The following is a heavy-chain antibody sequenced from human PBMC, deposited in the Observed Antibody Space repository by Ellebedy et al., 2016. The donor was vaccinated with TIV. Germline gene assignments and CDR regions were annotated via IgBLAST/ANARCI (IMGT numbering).Heavy chain of an antibody. J-gene: IGHJ6*02. Sequence: GGSLRLSCAASGFTFSSYGMHWVRQAPGKGLEWVAVIWYDGSNKYYADSVKGRFTISRDNSKNTLYLQMNSLRAEDTAVYYCAREVDYKHFDWSYYGMDVWGQGTTVTVSS. V-gene: IGHV3-33*08. D-gene: IGHD3-9*01. CDR3: AREVDYKHFDWSYYGMDV. CDR1: GFTFSSYG. CDR2: IWYDGSNK.